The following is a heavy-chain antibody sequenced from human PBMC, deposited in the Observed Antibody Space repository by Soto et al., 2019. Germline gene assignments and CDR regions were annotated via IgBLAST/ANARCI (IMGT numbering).Heavy chain of an antibody. CDR3: ARASYFSEKTAYYAKSFKWFDP. CDR2: VSYDGDDQ. Sequence: GGSLRLSCAASGFTFRCSEMRWVRQAPGKGLEWVAFVSYDGDDQYYADSVKGRFTVSRDNSGNTLHLQMDSLRPEDTAFYYCARASYFSEKTAYYAKSFKWFDPWGQGTLVTVSS. CDR1: GFTFRCSE. J-gene: IGHJ5*02. D-gene: IGHD3-9*01. V-gene: IGHV3-30-3*01.